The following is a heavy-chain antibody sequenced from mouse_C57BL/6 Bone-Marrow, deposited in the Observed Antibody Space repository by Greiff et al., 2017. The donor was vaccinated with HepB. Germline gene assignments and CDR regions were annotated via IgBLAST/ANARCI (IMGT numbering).Heavy chain of an antibody. J-gene: IGHJ3*01. Sequence: DVQLQESGAELVRPGASVKLSCTASGFNIKDDYMHWVKQRPEQGLEWIGWIDPENGDTEYASKFQGKATITADTSSNTAYLQLSSLTSEDTAVYYCTTVYYGSSPFAYWGQGTLVTVSA. V-gene: IGHV14-4*01. CDR2: IDPENGDT. D-gene: IGHD1-1*01. CDR1: GFNIKDDY. CDR3: TTVYYGSSPFAY.